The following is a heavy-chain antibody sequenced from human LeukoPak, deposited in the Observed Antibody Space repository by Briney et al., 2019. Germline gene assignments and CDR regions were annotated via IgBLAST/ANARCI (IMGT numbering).Heavy chain of an antibody. CDR1: GGSISSGGYY. CDR3: ARVIAAVASGPAFDY. CDR2: IYYSGST. J-gene: IGHJ4*02. Sequence: PSETLSLTCTVSGGSISSGGYYWSWIRQHPGKGLEWIGYIYYSGSTYYNPSLKSRVTISVDTSKNQFSLKLSSVTAADTAVYYCARVIAAVASGPAFDYWGQGTLVTVSS. V-gene: IGHV4-31*03. D-gene: IGHD6-13*01.